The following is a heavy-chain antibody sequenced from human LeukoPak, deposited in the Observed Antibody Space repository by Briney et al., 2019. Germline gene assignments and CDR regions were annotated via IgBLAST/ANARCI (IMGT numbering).Heavy chain of an antibody. CDR1: GFTFDDYA. V-gene: IGHV3-9*01. J-gene: IGHJ4*02. CDR2: ISWNSGSI. D-gene: IGHD2-8*02. Sequence: GGSLRLSCAASGFTFDDYAMHWVRQAPGEGLEWVSGISWNSGSIGYADSVKGRFTISRDNAKNSLYLQMNSLRAEDTALYYCAKDSGGWWPNYFDYWGQGTLVTVSS. CDR3: AKDSGGWWPNYFDY.